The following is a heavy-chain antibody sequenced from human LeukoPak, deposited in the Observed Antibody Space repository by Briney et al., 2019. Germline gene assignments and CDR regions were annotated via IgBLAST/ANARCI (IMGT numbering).Heavy chain of an antibody. Sequence: SETLSLTCAVYGGSSSGYYWSWIRQPPGKGLEWIGEINHSGSTNYNPSLKSRVTISVVTSKNQFSLKLSSVTAADTAVYYCARRGRRAVAVPFDYWGQGTLVTVSS. CDR3: ARRGRRAVAVPFDY. V-gene: IGHV4-34*01. D-gene: IGHD6-19*01. J-gene: IGHJ4*02. CDR1: GGSSSGYY. CDR2: INHSGST.